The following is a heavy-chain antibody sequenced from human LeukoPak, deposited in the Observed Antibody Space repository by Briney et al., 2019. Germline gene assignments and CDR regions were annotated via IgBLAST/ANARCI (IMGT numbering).Heavy chain of an antibody. CDR1: GFTFSSYA. CDR2: ISYDGSNK. J-gene: IGHJ4*02. D-gene: IGHD1-26*01. V-gene: IGHV3-30-3*01. CDR3: ARERWELLR. Sequence: PGGSLRLSCAASGFTFSSYAMHWVRQAPGKGLEWVAVISYDGSNKYYADSVKGRFTISRDNSKNTLYLQMNSLRAEDTAVYYCARERWELLRWGQGTLVTVSS.